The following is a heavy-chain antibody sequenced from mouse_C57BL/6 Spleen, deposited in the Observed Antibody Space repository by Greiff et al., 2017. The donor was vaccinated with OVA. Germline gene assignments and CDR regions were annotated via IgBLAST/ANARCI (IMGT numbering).Heavy chain of an antibody. J-gene: IGHJ4*01. CDR3: ARSDSSGYLYYAMDY. V-gene: IGHV1-50*01. CDR1: GYTFTSYW. Sequence: VQLQQPGAELVKPGASVKLSCKASGYTFTSYWMQWVKQRPRQGLEWIGEIDPSDSYTNYNQKFKGKATLTVDTSSSTAYMQLSSLTSEDSAVYYCARSDSSGYLYYAMDYWGQGTSVTVSS. CDR2: IDPSDSYT. D-gene: IGHD3-2*02.